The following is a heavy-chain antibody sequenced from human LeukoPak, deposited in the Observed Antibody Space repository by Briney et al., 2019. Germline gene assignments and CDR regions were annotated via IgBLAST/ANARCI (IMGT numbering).Heavy chain of an antibody. CDR2: IYYSGST. CDR1: GCFISSSSYY. D-gene: IGHD2-2*01. Sequence: PSETLSLTCTVSGCFISSSSYYWGWIRQPPGKGLEWIGSIYYSGSTYYNPSLKSRVTISVDTSKNQFSLKLSSVTAADTAVYYCARERQGSSTSKDYYYYYMDVWGKGTTVTVSS. J-gene: IGHJ6*03. V-gene: IGHV4-39*07. CDR3: ARERQGSSTSKDYYYYYMDV.